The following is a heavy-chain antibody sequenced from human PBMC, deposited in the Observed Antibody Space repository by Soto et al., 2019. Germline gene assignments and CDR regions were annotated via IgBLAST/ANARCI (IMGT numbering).Heavy chain of an antibody. J-gene: IGHJ4*02. CDR2: ISGGGGST. CDR1: GFTFSSYG. D-gene: IGHD4-17*01. CDR3: AKGTTTVTHIAEACDY. V-gene: IGHV3-23*01. Sequence: EVQLLESGGGLVQPGGSLRLSCAASGFTFSSYGMSWVRQAPGKGLEWVSGISGGGGSTYYADSVKGRFTISRDNSKSTLYLQVNSLRAEDTAVYYCAKGTTTVTHIAEACDYWGQGTLVTVSS.